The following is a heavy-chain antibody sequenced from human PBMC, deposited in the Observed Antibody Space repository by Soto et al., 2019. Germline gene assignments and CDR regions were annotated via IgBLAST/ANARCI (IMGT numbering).Heavy chain of an antibody. CDR3: ALRSMAVVPEY. J-gene: IGHJ4*02. V-gene: IGHV4-59*01. Sequence: QVQLQESGPGLVKPSETLSLTCAVSGDSIRSYHCRWIRQPPGKGLESIGYLYYGRSANYNPSLKSRVTVSVDTSTNQCSLTLSSMTAADTAVYYCALRSMAVVPEYWGQGTLVTVSS. CDR2: LYYGRSA. D-gene: IGHD3-22*01. CDR1: GDSIRSYH.